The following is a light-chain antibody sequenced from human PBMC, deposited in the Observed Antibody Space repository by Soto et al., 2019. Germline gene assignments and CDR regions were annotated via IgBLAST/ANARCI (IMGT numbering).Light chain of an antibody. Sequence: QSVLTQPASVSGSPGQTITISCTGTSSDVGGYNYVSWYQQHPGKAPKLMIYEVSNRPLGVSNRFSGSKSGNTASLTISGLQAEDEADYYCSSYTTSSTYVVGTGTKLTVL. CDR1: SSDVGGYNY. CDR2: EVS. J-gene: IGLJ1*01. V-gene: IGLV2-14*01. CDR3: SSYTTSSTYV.